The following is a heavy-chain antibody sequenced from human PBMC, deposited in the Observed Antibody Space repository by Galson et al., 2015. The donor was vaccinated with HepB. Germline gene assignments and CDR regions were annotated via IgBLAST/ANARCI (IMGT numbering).Heavy chain of an antibody. CDR3: ARAVSRTAWGGMDV. V-gene: IGHV3-33*01. CDR1: GFTFSTSA. J-gene: IGHJ6*02. Sequence: SLRLSCATSGFTFSTSAMHWVRRAPGKGLEWVAVIWYDGSQKFYADSVKGRFTISRDESKNTLYVQMNSLSAEDTATYYCARAVSRTAWGGMDVWGQGTTVIVSS. D-gene: IGHD5/OR15-5a*01. CDR2: IWYDGSQK.